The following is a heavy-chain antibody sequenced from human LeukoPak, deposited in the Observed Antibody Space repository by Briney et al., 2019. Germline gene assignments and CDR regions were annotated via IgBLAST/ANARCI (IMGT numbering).Heavy chain of an antibody. V-gene: IGHV3-21*01. J-gene: IGHJ4*02. Sequence: PGGSLRLSCAASGFTFNTYAMAWVRQAPGKGLEWVSSISSSSSYIYYADSVKGRFTISRDNAKNSLYLQMNSLRAEDTAVYYCATQPKPSMYIAAAVTDYWGQGTLVTVSS. CDR3: ATQPKPSMYIAAAVTDY. CDR1: GFTFNTYA. D-gene: IGHD6-13*01. CDR2: ISSSSSYI.